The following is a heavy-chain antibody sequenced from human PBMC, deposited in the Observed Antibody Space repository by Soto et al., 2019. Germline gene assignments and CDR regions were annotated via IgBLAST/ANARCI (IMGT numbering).Heavy chain of an antibody. CDR1: GFTFSSYG. V-gene: IGHV3-30*18. J-gene: IGHJ6*02. CDR3: AKGILEWSDYYYYGMDV. D-gene: IGHD3-3*01. Sequence: GGSLRLSCAASGFTFSSYGMHWVRQAPGKGLEWVAVISYDGSNKYHADSVKGRFTISRDNSKNTLYLQMNSLRAEDTAVYYCAKGILEWSDYYYYGMDVWGQGTTVTVSS. CDR2: ISYDGSNK.